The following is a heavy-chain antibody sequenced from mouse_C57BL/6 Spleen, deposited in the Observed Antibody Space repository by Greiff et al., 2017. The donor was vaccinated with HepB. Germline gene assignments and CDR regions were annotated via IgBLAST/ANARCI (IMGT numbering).Heavy chain of an antibody. CDR2: IDPSDSYT. D-gene: IGHD1-1*01. CDR1: GYTFTSYW. J-gene: IGHJ2*01. CDR3: ARSVYYGSSSPIDY. Sequence: QVQLQQPGAELVMPGASVKLSCKASGYTFTSYWMHWVKQRPGQGLEWIGEIDPSDSYTNYNQKFKGKSTLTVDKSSSTAYMQLGSLTSEDSAVYYCARSVYYGSSSPIDYWGQGTTLTVSS. V-gene: IGHV1-69*01.